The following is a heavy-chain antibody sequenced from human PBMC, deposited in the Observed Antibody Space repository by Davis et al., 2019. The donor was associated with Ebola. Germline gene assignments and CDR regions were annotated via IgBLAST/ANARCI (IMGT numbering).Heavy chain of an antibody. V-gene: IGHV3-21*01. J-gene: IGHJ4*02. CDR2: ISSSSSYI. D-gene: IGHD5-24*01. Sequence: GESLKISCAASGFTFDDYAMHWVRQAPGKGLEWVSSISSSSSYIYYADSVKGRFTISRDNAKNSLYLQMNSLRAEDTAVYYCARGSRGDGYNYGYWGQGTLVTVSS. CDR1: GFTFDDYA. CDR3: ARGSRGDGYNYGY.